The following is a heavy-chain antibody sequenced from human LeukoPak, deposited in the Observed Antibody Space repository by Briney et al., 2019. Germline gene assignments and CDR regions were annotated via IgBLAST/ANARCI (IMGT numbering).Heavy chain of an antibody. CDR3: ARESEDTSGSIYDY. CDR1: GFTFSSYS. D-gene: IGHD1-26*01. V-gene: IGHV3-21*01. CDR2: ISSSSSYI. J-gene: IGHJ4*02. Sequence: GGSLRLSCAASGFTFSSYSMNWVRQAPGKGLEWVSSISSSSSYIYYADSVKGRFTISRDNAKNSLYLQMNSLRAEDTAVYYCARESEDTSGSIYDYWGQGILVTVSS.